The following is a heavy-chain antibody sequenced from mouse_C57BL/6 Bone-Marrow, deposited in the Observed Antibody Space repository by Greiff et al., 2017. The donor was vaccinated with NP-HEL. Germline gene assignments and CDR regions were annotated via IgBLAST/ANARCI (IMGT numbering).Heavy chain of an antibody. CDR3: ARSGITTVVDY. D-gene: IGHD1-1*01. CDR2: IYPGSGST. J-gene: IGHJ2*01. CDR1: GYTFTSYW. V-gene: IGHV1-55*01. Sequence: QVQLKQPGAELVKPGASVKMSCKASGYTFTSYWITWVKQRPGQGLEWIGDIYPGSGSTNYNEKFKSKATLTVDTSSSTAYMQLSSLTSEDSAVYYCARSGITTVVDYWGQGTTLTVSS.